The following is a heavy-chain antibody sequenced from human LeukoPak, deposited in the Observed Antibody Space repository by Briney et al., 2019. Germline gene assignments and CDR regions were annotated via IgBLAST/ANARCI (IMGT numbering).Heavy chain of an antibody. Sequence: SETLSLTCTVSGGSISSGGYYWSWIRQHPGKGLEWIGYIYYSGSTYYNPPLKSRVTISVDTSKNQFSLKLSSVTAADTAVYYCARGLVSKTVGRIYYGSGSYLVYFDYWGQGTLVTVPS. D-gene: IGHD3-10*01. CDR3: ARGLVSKTVGRIYYGSGSYLVYFDY. CDR1: GGSISSGGYY. CDR2: IYYSGST. V-gene: IGHV4-31*03. J-gene: IGHJ4*02.